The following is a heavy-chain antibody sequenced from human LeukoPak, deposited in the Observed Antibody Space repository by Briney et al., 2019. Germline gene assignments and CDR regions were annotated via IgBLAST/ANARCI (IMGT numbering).Heavy chain of an antibody. J-gene: IGHJ4*02. CDR2: IIPIFGTA. D-gene: IGHD3-10*01. CDR1: GGTFSRYS. Sequence: SVTVSYLASGGTFSRYSISWVRQAPGQGLEWMGGIIPIFGTANYAQKFQGRVTITADESTSTAYMELSSLRSEDTAVYYCAGSYYNGPFDYWGQGTLVTVSS. CDR3: AGSYYNGPFDY. V-gene: IGHV1-69*13.